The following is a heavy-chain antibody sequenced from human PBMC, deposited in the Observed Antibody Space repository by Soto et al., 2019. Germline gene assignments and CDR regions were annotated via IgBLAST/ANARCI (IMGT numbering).Heavy chain of an antibody. CDR2: INPNSGGT. CDR1: AYTFTAYY. Sequence: ASVNVSCKASAYTFTAYYIHWVRQAPGQGLEWMGWINPNSGGTNYAQKFQGRVTMTRDTSISTAYMELTRVRSDDTAFYYCARGVHKPANYNAMDVWGQGTAVTVSS. CDR3: ARGVHKPANYNAMDV. D-gene: IGHD1-1*01. V-gene: IGHV1-2*02. J-gene: IGHJ6*02.